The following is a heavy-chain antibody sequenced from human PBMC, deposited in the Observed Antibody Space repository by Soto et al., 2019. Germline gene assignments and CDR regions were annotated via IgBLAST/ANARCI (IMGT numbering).Heavy chain of an antibody. CDR2: INHSGST. D-gene: IGHD3-10*01. J-gene: IGHJ6*02. V-gene: IGHV4-34*01. CDR1: GGSFSGYY. Sequence: SDTLSLTCAVYGGSFSGYYWSWMRQPPGKGLEWIGEINHSGSTNYNPSLKSRVTISVDTSKNQFSLKLSSVTAADTAVYYCARGGRFGELLYYTHVSYYGMDVWGQGTTVTVSS. CDR3: ARGGRFGELLYYTHVSYYGMDV.